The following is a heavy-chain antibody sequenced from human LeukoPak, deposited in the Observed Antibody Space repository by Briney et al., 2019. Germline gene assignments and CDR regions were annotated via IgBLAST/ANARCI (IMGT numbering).Heavy chain of an antibody. D-gene: IGHD6-19*01. V-gene: IGHV1-8*01. CDR3: SRGGPVAGTHKYFQH. J-gene: IGHJ1*01. CDR2: MNPNNGNT. Sequence: GASVTVSCKASGYTFTSYDINWVRQATGQGLEWMGWMNPNNGNTDYAQKFQGRVTLTRNTSISTAYMELSSLRSEDTAVYYCSRGGPVAGTHKYFQHWGQGTLVTVSS. CDR1: GYTFTSYD.